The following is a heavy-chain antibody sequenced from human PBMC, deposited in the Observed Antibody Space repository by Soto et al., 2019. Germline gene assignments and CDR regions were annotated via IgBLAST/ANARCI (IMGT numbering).Heavy chain of an antibody. D-gene: IGHD3-3*01. Sequence: GGSLRLSCRVSGFTFSDFAMNWVRQAPNKGLEWVSTMPGSVDTTYYAESVKGRFTISRDNAKNTMFLHINALRADDTAIYFCAKQVYGGNTSPFGSWGQGTLVTVSS. CDR1: GFTFSDFA. CDR2: MPGSVDTT. J-gene: IGHJ4*02. V-gene: IGHV3-23*01. CDR3: AKQVYGGNTSPFGS.